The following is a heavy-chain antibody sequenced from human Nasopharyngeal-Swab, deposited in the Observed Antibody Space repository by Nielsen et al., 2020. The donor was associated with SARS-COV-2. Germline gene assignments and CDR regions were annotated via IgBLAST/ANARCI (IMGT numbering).Heavy chain of an antibody. D-gene: IGHD3-16*01. CDR1: GFTFSSYW. J-gene: IGHJ4*02. CDR3: ARGGGTYFYYFDY. V-gene: IGHV3-74*01. Sequence: GESLKISCAVSGFTFSSYWMHWVRQAPGKGLVWVSRINSDGSSTSYADSVKGRFTISRDNAKNTLYLQMNSLRAEDTAVYYCARGGGTYFYYFDYWGQGTLVTVSS. CDR2: INSDGSST.